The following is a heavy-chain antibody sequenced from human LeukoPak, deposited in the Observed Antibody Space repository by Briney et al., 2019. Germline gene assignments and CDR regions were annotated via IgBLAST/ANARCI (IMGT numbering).Heavy chain of an antibody. CDR1: GFTVSSDY. CDR2: IYSGGST. CDR3: ARSWFDP. Sequence: GGSLRLSGAASGFTVSSDYMSWVRQAPGKGLEWVSVIYSGGSTYYADSVKGRFTISRDKSKNTVYLQMNSLRFEDTAMYYCARSWFDPWGQGTLVTVSS. J-gene: IGHJ5*02. V-gene: IGHV3-53*05.